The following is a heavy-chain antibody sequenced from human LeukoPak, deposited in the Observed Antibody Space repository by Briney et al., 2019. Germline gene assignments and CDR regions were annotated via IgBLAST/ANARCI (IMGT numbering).Heavy chain of an antibody. CDR2: ISYDGSNK. D-gene: IGHD2-21*01. V-gene: IGHV3-30*18. CDR3: AKARQSQLYSSVVGY. CDR1: GFTFSSYG. Sequence: PGGSLRLSCAASGFTFSSYGMHWVRQAPGKGLEWVAVISYDGSNKYYADSVKGRFTISRDNSKNTLFLQMNSLRAEDTAVYYCAKARQSQLYSSVVGYWGQGTLVTVSS. J-gene: IGHJ4*01.